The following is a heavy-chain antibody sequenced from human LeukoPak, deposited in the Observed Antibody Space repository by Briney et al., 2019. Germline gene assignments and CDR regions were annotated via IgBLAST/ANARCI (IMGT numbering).Heavy chain of an antibody. D-gene: IGHD3-10*01. Sequence: GGSLRLSCAASGFTFSNYAMTWVRQAPGEGLQWVSAISGSGGSVYYADSVKGRLTISRDNSKNTLHLQMNSLSADDTALCYCAKERTPNYYGSGLDYWGQGTLVSVSS. CDR1: GFTFSNYA. V-gene: IGHV3-23*01. CDR2: ISGSGGSV. CDR3: AKERTPNYYGSGLDY. J-gene: IGHJ4*02.